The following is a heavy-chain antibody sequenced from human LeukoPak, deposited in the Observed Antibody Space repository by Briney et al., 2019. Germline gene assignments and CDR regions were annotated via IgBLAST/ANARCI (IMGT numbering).Heavy chain of an antibody. J-gene: IGHJ6*02. V-gene: IGHV4-59*01. CDR2: IYYSGST. CDR1: GGSISTYY. D-gene: IGHD6-19*01. Sequence: SSETLSLTCTVSGGSISTYYWSWIRQPPGKGLEWIGYIYYSGSTNYNPSLKSRVTISVDMSTNKFSLKVSSVTAADTAVYYCARFSSGWINAIDVWGQGTTVTVSS. CDR3: ARFSSGWINAIDV.